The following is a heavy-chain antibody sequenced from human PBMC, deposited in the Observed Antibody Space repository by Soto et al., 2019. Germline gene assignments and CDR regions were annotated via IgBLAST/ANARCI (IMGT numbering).Heavy chain of an antibody. D-gene: IGHD5-12*01. V-gene: IGHV4-59*01. J-gene: IGHJ4*02. CDR1: GGSISSYY. CDR3: ARLGDGYNSGYFDY. CDR2: IYYSGST. Sequence: QVQLQESGPGLVKPSETLSLTCTVSGGSISSYYWSWIRQPPGKGLEWIGYIYYSGSTNYNPSLKSRVTISVDTSKNQFSLKLSSVTAADTAVYYCARLGDGYNSGYFDYWGQGTLVTVSS.